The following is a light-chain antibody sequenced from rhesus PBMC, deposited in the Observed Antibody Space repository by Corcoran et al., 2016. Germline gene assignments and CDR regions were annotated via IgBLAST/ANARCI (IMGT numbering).Light chain of an antibody. CDR3: MQCTHWPPLT. CDR1: QSLVHSDGKTY. V-gene: IGKV2S9*01. CDR2: QVS. J-gene: IGKJ4*01. Sequence: DVVMTQSPLSLPVTLGQPASISCRSSQSLVHSDGKTYLNWLPQKPGKPPRRLIYQVSNRDSGVPDRFSGSGAGTDFTRKISRVEAEDVGVYYCMQCTHWPPLTFGGGTKVEIK.